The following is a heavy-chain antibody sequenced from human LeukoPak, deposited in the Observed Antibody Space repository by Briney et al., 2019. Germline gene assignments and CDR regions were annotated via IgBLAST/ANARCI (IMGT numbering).Heavy chain of an antibody. Sequence: SGGSLRLSCAASGFTFSSYGMHWVRQAPGKGLEWVAFIRYDGSNKYYADSVKGRFTISRDNAKNSLYLQMNSLRAEDTAVYYCATQGPNNDFWSGYYTGVDDYWGQGTLVTVSS. J-gene: IGHJ4*02. D-gene: IGHD3-3*01. V-gene: IGHV3-30*02. CDR2: IRYDGSNK. CDR3: ATQGPNNDFWSGYYTGVDDY. CDR1: GFTFSSYG.